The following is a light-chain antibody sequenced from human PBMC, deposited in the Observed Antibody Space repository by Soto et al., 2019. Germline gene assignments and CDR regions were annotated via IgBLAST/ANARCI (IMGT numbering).Light chain of an antibody. CDR2: DAS. J-gene: IGKJ1*01. Sequence: DIQVTQSPSSLSASVGDRVTITCRASQSISNYLNWYQHKPGKAPKLLIYDASSLYSGVPSRFSGSGSGTDVTLTISSLQPEDFATYYGQQSYSTPRTFGPGTKVDIK. V-gene: IGKV1-39*01. CDR3: QQSYSTPRT. CDR1: QSISNY.